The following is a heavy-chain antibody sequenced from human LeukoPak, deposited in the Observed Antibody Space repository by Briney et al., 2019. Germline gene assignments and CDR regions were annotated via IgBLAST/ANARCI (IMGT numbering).Heavy chain of an antibody. J-gene: IGHJ4*02. CDR1: GFTFSSYA. D-gene: IGHD1-1*01. V-gene: IGHV3-30-3*01. CDR2: ISYDGSNK. CDR3: ARDVTIDY. Sequence: GGSLRLSCAASGFTFSSYAMHWVRQAPGKGLEWVAVISYDGSNKYYADSVKGRFTISRDNPKNTLYLQMNSLRAEDTAVYYCARDVTIDYWGQGTLVTVSS.